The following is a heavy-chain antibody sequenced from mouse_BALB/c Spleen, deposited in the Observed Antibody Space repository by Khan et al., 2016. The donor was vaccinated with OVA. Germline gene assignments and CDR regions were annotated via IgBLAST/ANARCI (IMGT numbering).Heavy chain of an antibody. CDR1: GFAFSSYD. Sequence: EVELVESGGGLVKPGGSLKLSCAPSGFAFSSYDMSWVRQTPEKRLAWVATISGTGIYTYYPDSVKGRFTISRDNARNTLYLQMCSLRSEDTALYYCARPSYYGNPWFTYWGQGTLVTVSA. J-gene: IGHJ3*01. D-gene: IGHD2-10*01. CDR3: ARPSYYGNPWFTY. CDR2: ISGTGIYT. V-gene: IGHV5-9*02.